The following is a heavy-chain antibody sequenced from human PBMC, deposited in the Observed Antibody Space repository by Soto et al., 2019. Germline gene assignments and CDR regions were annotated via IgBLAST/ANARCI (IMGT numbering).Heavy chain of an antibody. D-gene: IGHD1-7*01. CDR2: TNPSSGAT. J-gene: IGHJ6*02. CDR3: AREAGTTGNYYYGMDV. Sequence: QVQLVQSGAEVKKPGASVKVSCKASGYTFIGHYLHWVRQAPGQGLEWLGWTNPSSGATNFAQKFQGTVTMTRDTSISTAYLELSRLRSDDTAVYYCAREAGTTGNYYYGMDVWGQGTTVTVSS. V-gene: IGHV1-2*02. CDR1: GYTFIGHY.